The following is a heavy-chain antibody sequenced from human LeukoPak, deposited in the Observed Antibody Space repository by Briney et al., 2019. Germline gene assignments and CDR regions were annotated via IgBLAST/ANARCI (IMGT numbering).Heavy chain of an antibody. CDR2: SIPIFGTE. D-gene: IGHD6-13*01. Sequence: GASVKVSCKASGGTFSSYGISWVRQAPGQGLEWMGGSIPIFGTENYAQKVQGRVTITRDESTSTAYMELSSLRSEDTAVYFCARDRLAAAATNDAFDIWSQRTTVTVPS. CDR1: GGTFSSYG. V-gene: IGHV1-69*05. CDR3: ARDRLAAAATNDAFDI. J-gene: IGHJ3*02.